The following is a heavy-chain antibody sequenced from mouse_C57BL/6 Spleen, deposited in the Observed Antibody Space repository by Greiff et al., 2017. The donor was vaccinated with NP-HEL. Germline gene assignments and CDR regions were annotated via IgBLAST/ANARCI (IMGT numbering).Heavy chain of an antibody. CDR2: ISSGSSTI. D-gene: IGHD2-4*01. CDR3: ANTYDNDSYAMDY. CDR1: GFTFSDYG. V-gene: IGHV5-17*01. J-gene: IGHJ4*01. Sequence: DVMLVESGGGLVKPGGSLKLSCAASGFTFSDYGMHWVRQAPEKGLEWVAYISSGSSTIYYADTVKGRFTISRDNARNTLFLQMTSLRSENTDMNSCANTYDNDSYAMDYWGQGTSVTVSS.